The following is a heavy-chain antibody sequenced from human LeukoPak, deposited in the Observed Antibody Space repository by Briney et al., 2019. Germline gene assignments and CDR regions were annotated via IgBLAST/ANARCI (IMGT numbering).Heavy chain of an antibody. Sequence: GGSLRLSCAASGFTFNSYAMNWVRQAPGKGLDWVSAVSASGGRTYYADSVKGRFTISRDNSKNTLYLQMSNLRADDTAAYYCAKGQRPQECGGDCDIPYYYVMDVWGQGTTVTVSS. J-gene: IGHJ6*02. CDR2: VSASGGRT. V-gene: IGHV3-23*01. CDR1: GFTFNSYA. D-gene: IGHD2-21*02. CDR3: AKGQRPQECGGDCDIPYYYVMDV.